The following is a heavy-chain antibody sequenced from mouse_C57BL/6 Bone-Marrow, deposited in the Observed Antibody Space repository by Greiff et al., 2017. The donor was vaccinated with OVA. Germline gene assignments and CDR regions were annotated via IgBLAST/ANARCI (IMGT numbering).Heavy chain of an antibody. V-gene: IGHV7-3*01. CDR2: IRNKANGYTT. CDR3: ARWITTVPFAY. Sequence: EVMLVESGGGLVQPGGSLSLSCAASGFTFTDYYMSWVRQPPGKALEWLGFIRNKANGYTTEYSASVKGRFTISRDNSQSILYLQMNALRAEDSATYYCARWITTVPFAYWGQGTLVTVSA. J-gene: IGHJ3*01. D-gene: IGHD1-1*01. CDR1: GFTFTDYY.